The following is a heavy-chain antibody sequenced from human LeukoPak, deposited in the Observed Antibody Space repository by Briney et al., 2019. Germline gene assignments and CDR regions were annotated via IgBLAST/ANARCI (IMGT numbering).Heavy chain of an antibody. J-gene: IGHJ4*02. V-gene: IGHV3-21*01. CDR1: GFTFSRYA. D-gene: IGHD4-17*01. CDR3: ASFMTTVSISDY. Sequence: PGGSLRLSCAASGFTFSRYAMCWVRQAPGKGLEWVSSITSSSNYMYYADSVRGRFTISRDNAKNSLYLQMNSLRAEDTAVYYCASFMTTVSISDYWGQGTLVTVSS. CDR2: ITSSSNYM.